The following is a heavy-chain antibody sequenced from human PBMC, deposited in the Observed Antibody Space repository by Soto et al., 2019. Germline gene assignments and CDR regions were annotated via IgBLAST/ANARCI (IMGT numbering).Heavy chain of an antibody. Sequence: QVQLQQWGAGLLKPSETLSLTCAVYGDSFSGYSWSWIRQSPGKGLEWIGDINHSGRNNFNPSLQSRVTMSVDTSKYQFSLSLSSVTAADTAMYYCARGATRIQLWPFDFWGQGTLVTVSS. CDR1: GDSFSGYS. CDR3: ARGATRIQLWPFDF. J-gene: IGHJ4*02. V-gene: IGHV4-34*01. CDR2: INHSGRN. D-gene: IGHD2-21*01.